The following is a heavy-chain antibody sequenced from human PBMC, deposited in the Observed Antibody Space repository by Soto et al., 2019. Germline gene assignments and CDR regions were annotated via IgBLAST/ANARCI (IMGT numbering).Heavy chain of an antibody. CDR3: ARVTYTYSYGYLVYYFDY. J-gene: IGHJ4*02. Sequence: GGSLRLSCAASGFTFSSYWMYWVRQAPGKGLVWVSRINSDGSSTNYADSVKGRFTISRDNAKNTLFLQMNSLRAEDTAVYYCARVTYTYSYGYLVYYFDYWGRGTLVTVSS. CDR2: INSDGSST. V-gene: IGHV3-74*01. D-gene: IGHD5-18*01. CDR1: GFTFSSYW.